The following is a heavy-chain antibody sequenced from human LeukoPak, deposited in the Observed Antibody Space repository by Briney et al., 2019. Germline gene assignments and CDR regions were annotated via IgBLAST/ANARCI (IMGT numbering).Heavy chain of an antibody. V-gene: IGHV1-8*01. D-gene: IGHD3-22*01. CDR2: MNPNSGNT. J-gene: IGHJ3*01. CDR3: ARARENYYDSSGYYYYFGYSS. Sequence: ASVKVSCKASGYTFTSYDINWVRQATGQGLEWMRWMNPNSGNTGYAQKFQGRVTMTRSTSISTAYMELSSLRSEDTAVYYCARARENYYDSSGYYYYFGYSSWGQGTMVTVSS. CDR1: GYTFTSYD.